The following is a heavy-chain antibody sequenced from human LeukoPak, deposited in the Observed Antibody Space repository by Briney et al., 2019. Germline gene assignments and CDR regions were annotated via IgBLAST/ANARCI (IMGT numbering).Heavy chain of an antibody. CDR2: ISYDGSNK. Sequence: GRSLRLSCAASGFTFSSYGMHWVRQAPGKGLEWVAVISYDGSNKYYADSVKGRFTISRDNSKNTLYLQINSLRAEDTAVYYCAKDLMADWPTLYYYYYGMDVWGQGTTVTVSS. V-gene: IGHV3-30*18. CDR1: GFTFSSYG. J-gene: IGHJ6*02. D-gene: IGHD2-8*01. CDR3: AKDLMADWPTLYYYYYGMDV.